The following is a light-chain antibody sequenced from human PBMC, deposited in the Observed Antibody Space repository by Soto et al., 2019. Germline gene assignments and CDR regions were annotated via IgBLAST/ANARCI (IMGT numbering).Light chain of an antibody. CDR3: SSYTSRSTLGV. J-gene: IGLJ2*01. Sequence: QSALTQPASVSGSPGQSITISCTGAYSDIGGYNYVSWYQQHPGKAPKLMIYVVTNRPSGVSYRFSGSKSGNTASLTISGLQAEDEADYYCSSYTSRSTLGVFGGGTKLTVL. CDR2: VVT. CDR1: YSDIGGYNY. V-gene: IGLV2-14*03.